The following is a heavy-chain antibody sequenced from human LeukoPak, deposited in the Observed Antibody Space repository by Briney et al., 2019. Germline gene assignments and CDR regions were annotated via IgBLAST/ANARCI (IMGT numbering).Heavy chain of an antibody. D-gene: IGHD3-9*01. V-gene: IGHV3-30*02. CDR1: GFTFSSYG. J-gene: IGHJ4*02. Sequence: GGSLRLSCAASGFTFSSYGMHWVRQAPGKGLEWVAFIRYDGSNKYYADSVKGRFTISRDNSKNTLYLHVNSLRPEDTAVYYCASALNKYYDTSTAYRYWGQGTRVTVSS. CDR2: IRYDGSNK. CDR3: ASALNKYYDTSTAYRY.